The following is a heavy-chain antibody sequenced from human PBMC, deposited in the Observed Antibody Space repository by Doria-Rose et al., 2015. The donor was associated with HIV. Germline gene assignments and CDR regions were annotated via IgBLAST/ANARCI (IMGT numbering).Heavy chain of an antibody. Sequence: SGPVLVKPTETLTLTCTVSGVSLSSPGMGVSWIRQPPGKALEWLANIFSDDERSYKTSLKSRLTISRGTSKSQVVLTMTDMDPADTATYYCARIKSSRWYRKYYFDLWGQGTLVIVSA. CDR2: IFSDDER. CDR3: ARIKSSRWYRKYYFDL. D-gene: IGHD6-13*01. CDR1: GVSLSSPGMG. J-gene: IGHJ4*02. V-gene: IGHV2-26*01.